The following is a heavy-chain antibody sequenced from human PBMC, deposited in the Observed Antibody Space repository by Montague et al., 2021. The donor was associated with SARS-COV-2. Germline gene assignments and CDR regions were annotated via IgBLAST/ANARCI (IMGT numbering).Heavy chain of an antibody. V-gene: IGHV6-1*01. Sequence: CAISGDSVFPNSAACCWFRQSPSRGLEWLGWTYHRSKWYLDYAVAVKVRITINADTSRNQFSLQLNSVAPEDTAVYYCARAPYSSGFYGMDVWAKGPRSPSR. CDR3: ARAPYSSGFYGMDV. J-gene: IGHJ6*02. CDR2: TYHRSKWYL. D-gene: IGHD3-22*01. CDR1: GDSVFPNSAA.